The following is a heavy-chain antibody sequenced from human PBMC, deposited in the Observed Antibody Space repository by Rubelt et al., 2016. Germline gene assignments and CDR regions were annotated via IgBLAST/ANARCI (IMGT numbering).Heavy chain of an antibody. CDR2: IDLSDSYT. CDR3: ARLITGITSYYMDV. D-gene: IGHD1-7*01. CDR1: EYNFTTYW. J-gene: IGHJ6*03. Sequence: LGESLTISCKGSEYNFTTYWISWVRQMPGKGLEWMGRIDLSDSYTYYSPSFKGHVTISSDKSISTAYLSWSSLKASDTAMYYCARLITGITSYYMDVWGKGTTVTVSS. V-gene: IGHV5-10-1*01.